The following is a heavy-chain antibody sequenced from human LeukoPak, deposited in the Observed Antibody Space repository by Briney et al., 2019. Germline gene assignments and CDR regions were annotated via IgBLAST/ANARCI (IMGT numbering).Heavy chain of an antibody. D-gene: IGHD2-15*01. J-gene: IGHJ4*02. CDR3: AKGCSGGSCYFVFDY. Sequence: PGGSLRLSCAASGFTFSSYWMSWVRQAPGKGLEWVANIKQDGSEKYYVDSVKGRFTISRDNAKNSLYLQMNSLRAEDTAVYYCAKGCSGGSCYFVFDYWGQGTLVTVSS. CDR1: GFTFSSYW. CDR2: IKQDGSEK. V-gene: IGHV3-7*03.